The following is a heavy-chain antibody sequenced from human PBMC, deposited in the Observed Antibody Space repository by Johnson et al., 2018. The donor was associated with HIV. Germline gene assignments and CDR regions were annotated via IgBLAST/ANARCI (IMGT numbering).Heavy chain of an antibody. CDR2: ISGSGGST. V-gene: IGHV3-23*04. CDR3: AKDLFTEREDDAFDI. CDR1: GFTFSSYG. D-gene: IGHD1-26*01. Sequence: MLLVESGGGVVQPGRSLRLSCAASGFTFSSYGMSWVRQAPGKGLEWVSAISGSGGSTYSADSVQGRFTTSRDNSKNTLYLQMNSLRAEDTAGYYCAKDLFTEREDDAFDIWGQGTMVSVSS. J-gene: IGHJ3*02.